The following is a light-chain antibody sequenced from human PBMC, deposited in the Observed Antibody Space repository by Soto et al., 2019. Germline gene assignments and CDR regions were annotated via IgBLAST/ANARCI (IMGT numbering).Light chain of an antibody. CDR2: EVS. CDR3: CPYANTITLL. J-gene: IGLJ3*02. V-gene: IGLV2-14*01. Sequence: QSALTQPASVSGSLGQSITISCTGTSSDVGGYNYVSWYQQHPGKAPKLMIYEVSNRPSGVSNRFSGFKSGNTASLTSFGLQSEDEANYYCCPYANTITLLFGGGTQLTVL. CDR1: SSDVGGYNY.